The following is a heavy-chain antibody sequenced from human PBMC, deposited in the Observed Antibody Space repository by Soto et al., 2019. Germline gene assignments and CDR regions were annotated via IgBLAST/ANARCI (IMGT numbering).Heavy chain of an antibody. CDR3: ARHRLSTVTTTNWFDL. J-gene: IGHJ5*02. CDR2: IYYSGST. Sequence: SETLSLTCAVSGDSISSSSYYWGWIRQPPGKGLEWIGSIYYSGSTYYNPSLKSRVTISVDMSKNHFSLKLRSVTAADTAVYYCARHRLSTVTTTNWFDLWGQGTLVTVSS. D-gene: IGHD4-17*01. V-gene: IGHV4-39*01. CDR1: GDSISSSSYY.